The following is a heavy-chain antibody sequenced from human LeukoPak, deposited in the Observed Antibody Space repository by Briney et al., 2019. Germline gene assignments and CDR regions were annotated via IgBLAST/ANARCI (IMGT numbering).Heavy chain of an antibody. CDR3: AKGYDFWSGYLHY. Sequence: GGPLRLSCAASGFTFSSYAMSWVRQAPGKGLEWVPAISGSGGSTYYADSVKGRFTISRDNSKNTLYLQMNSLRAEDTAVYYCAKGYDFWSGYLHYWGQGTPVTVSS. CDR2: ISGSGGST. CDR1: GFTFSSYA. V-gene: IGHV3-23*01. D-gene: IGHD3-3*01. J-gene: IGHJ4*02.